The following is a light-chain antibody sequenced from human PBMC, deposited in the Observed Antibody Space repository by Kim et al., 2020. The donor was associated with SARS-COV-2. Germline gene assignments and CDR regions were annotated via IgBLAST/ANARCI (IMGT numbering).Light chain of an antibody. V-gene: IGKV1D-8*03. CDR3: QQYYTFPHT. J-gene: IGKJ4*01. Sequence: VIWMTQSPSLLSASTGDRVTISCRMSQGIGSYLAWYQQKPGKAPELLISAASTLQSGVPSRFSGSGSGTDFTLTISRLQSEDFATYYCQQYYTFPHTFGGGTKVEI. CDR1: QGIGSY. CDR2: AAS.